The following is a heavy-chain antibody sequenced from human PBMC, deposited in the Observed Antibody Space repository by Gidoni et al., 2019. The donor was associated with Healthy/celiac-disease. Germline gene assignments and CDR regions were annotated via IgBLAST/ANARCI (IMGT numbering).Heavy chain of an antibody. CDR2: IYYSGST. J-gene: IGHJ4*02. V-gene: IGHV4-39*01. CDR3: ARHTGGSYYYDY. D-gene: IGHD1-26*01. Sequence: QLQLQESGPGLVKPSENLSLTCTVAGGSISSSSYYWGWIRQPPGKGLEWIGSIYYSGSTYYNPSLKSRVTISVDTSKNQFSLKLSSVTAADTAVYYCARHTGGSYYYDYWGQGTLVTVSS. CDR1: GGSISSSSYY.